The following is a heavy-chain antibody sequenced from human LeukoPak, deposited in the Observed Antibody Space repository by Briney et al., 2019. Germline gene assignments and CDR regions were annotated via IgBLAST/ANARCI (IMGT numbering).Heavy chain of an antibody. Sequence: GSLRLSCAASEFTFSSYAMNWVRPAPGKGLEWVSAISGSGAATYYADSVKGRFTISRDNSKNTLYLQMNSLRAEDTAIYYCAKQYVDTASYYFDYWGQGTLVTVSS. D-gene: IGHD5-18*01. J-gene: IGHJ4*02. CDR1: EFTFSSYA. V-gene: IGHV3-23*01. CDR3: AKQYVDTASYYFDY. CDR2: ISGSGAAT.